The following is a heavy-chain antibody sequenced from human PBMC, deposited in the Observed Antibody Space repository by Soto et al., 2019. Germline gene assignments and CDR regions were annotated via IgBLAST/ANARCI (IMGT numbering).Heavy chain of an antibody. CDR3: ATDHRYYDILTGYYVSFYDY. D-gene: IGHD3-9*01. CDR1: GYTLTELS. J-gene: IGHJ4*02. Sequence: ASVKVSCKVSGYTLTELSMHWVRQAPGKGLEWMGGFDPEDGETIYAQKFQGRVTMTEDTSTDTAYMELSSLRSEDTAVYYCATDHRYYDILTGYYVSFYDYWGQGTLVTVSS. V-gene: IGHV1-24*01. CDR2: FDPEDGET.